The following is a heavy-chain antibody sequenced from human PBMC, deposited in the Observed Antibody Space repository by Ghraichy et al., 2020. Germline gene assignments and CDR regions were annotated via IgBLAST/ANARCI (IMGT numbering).Heavy chain of an antibody. J-gene: IGHJ3*01. Sequence: GGSLNISCKGSGYSFTSYWIAWVRQMPGKGLEWMAIIYPGDSDTRYSPSLQGQVTISAAKSITTAYLQWSSLKASDTAMYYCARLTGTTPRSDPFDFWGQGTMVTVSS. V-gene: IGHV5-51*01. CDR3: ARLTGTTPRSDPFDF. CDR2: IYPGDSDT. D-gene: IGHD1-7*01. CDR1: GYSFTSYW.